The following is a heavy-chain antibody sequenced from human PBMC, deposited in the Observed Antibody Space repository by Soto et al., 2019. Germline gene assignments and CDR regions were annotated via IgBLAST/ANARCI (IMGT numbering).Heavy chain of an antibody. Sequence: ASVKVSCKASGYTFTSYYMHWVRQAPGQGLEWMGIINPSGGSTSYAQKFQGRVTMTRDTSTSTVYMELSSLRSEDTAVYYCARCDRAIFGVLTPYGMDVWGQGTTVTVSS. D-gene: IGHD3-3*01. CDR2: INPSGGST. CDR1: GYTFTSYY. J-gene: IGHJ6*02. V-gene: IGHV1-46*01. CDR3: ARCDRAIFGVLTPYGMDV.